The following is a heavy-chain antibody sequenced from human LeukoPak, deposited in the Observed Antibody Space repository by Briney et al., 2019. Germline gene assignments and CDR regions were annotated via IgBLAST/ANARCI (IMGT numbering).Heavy chain of an antibody. Sequence: SETLSLTCTVSSGSISSSTYYWGWIRQPPGKGLEWIGDISYNGRTNYTPSLKSRVTISVDTSKNQFSLKLRFVTASDTAVYYCARQGIVATIDYWGQGTLITVSS. V-gene: IGHV4-39*01. CDR1: SGSISSSTYY. J-gene: IGHJ4*02. CDR3: ARQGIVATIDY. D-gene: IGHD5-12*01. CDR2: ISYNGRT.